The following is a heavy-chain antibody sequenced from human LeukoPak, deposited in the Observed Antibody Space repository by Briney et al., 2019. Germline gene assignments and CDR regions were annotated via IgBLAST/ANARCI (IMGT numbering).Heavy chain of an antibody. CDR2: IASDGSHT. V-gene: IGHV3-30*04. Sequence: PGRSLRLSCAASGFTFSNYFIHWVRQAPGKGLEWVADIASDGSHTFYVESVKGRFTISRDNSKNTLYLQLNSLRAEDTAVYFCARERQDTVIHSGAFDIWGQGTMVTVYS. J-gene: IGHJ3*02. CDR3: ARERQDTVIHSGAFDI. D-gene: IGHD2-21*02. CDR1: GFTFSNYF.